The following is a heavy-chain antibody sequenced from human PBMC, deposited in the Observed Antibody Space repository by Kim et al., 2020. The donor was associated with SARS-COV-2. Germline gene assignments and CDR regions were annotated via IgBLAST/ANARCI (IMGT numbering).Heavy chain of an antibody. CDR1: GGSLSDYF. CDR3: ARGHRHSDGFYSGPGFNLDY. D-gene: IGHD3-22*01. V-gene: IGHV4-34*01. CDR2: INLSGST. J-gene: IGHJ4*02. Sequence: SETLSLTCGVHGGSLSDYFWSWIRQPPGKGLEWIGEINLSGSTVYNPSLKSRVTTSVDASKNQFSLRLRSLTAADTAVYYCARGHRHSDGFYSGPGFNLDYWGQGVLVTVSP.